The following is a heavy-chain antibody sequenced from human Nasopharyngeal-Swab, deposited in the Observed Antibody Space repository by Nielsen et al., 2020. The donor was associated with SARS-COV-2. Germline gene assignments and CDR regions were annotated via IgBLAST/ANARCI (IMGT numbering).Heavy chain of an antibody. Sequence: GSLRLSCTVSGYSISSGYYWGWIRQPPGKGLEWIGSIYHSGSTYYNPSLKSRVTISVDTSKNQFSLKLSSVTAADTAVYYCARGGGRDGYKGFDYWGQGTLVTVSS. CDR2: IYHSGST. CDR3: ARGGGRDGYKGFDY. D-gene: IGHD5-24*01. CDR1: GYSISSGYY. J-gene: IGHJ4*02. V-gene: IGHV4-38-2*02.